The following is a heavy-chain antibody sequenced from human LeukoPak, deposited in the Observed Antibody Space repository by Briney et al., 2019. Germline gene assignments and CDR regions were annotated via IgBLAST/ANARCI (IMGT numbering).Heavy chain of an antibody. D-gene: IGHD3-10*01. CDR1: GFTFSGSA. V-gene: IGHV3-73*01. Sequence: PGGSLRLSCAASGFTFSGSAMHWVRQASGKGLEWVGRIRSKANSYATAYAASVKGRFTISRDDSKNTAYLQMNSLKTEDTAVYYCAKSDVRGIIRSFDYWGQGTLVTVSS. CDR3: AKSDVRGIIRSFDY. CDR2: IRSKANSYAT. J-gene: IGHJ4*02.